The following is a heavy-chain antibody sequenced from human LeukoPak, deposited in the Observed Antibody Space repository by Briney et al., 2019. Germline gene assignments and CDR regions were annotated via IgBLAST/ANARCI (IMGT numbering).Heavy chain of an antibody. D-gene: IGHD6-19*01. CDR1: GYTFTAYY. V-gene: IGHV1-2*02. CDR3: ARDYSSSPGDH. CDR2: INPNSGNT. Sequence: GASVKVSCKASGYTFTAYYIHWLRQAPGQGPEWMGWINPNSGNTNSAQKFQGRVTMTRDTSISTAYMELSRLRSDDTAFYYCARDYSSSPGDHWGQGTLVSVSS. J-gene: IGHJ4*02.